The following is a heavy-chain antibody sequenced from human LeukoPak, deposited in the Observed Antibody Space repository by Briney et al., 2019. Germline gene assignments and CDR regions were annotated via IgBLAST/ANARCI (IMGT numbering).Heavy chain of an antibody. CDR3: ARHEYSGSYYGLSWFDP. CDR1: GGSFSGYY. D-gene: IGHD1-26*01. CDR2: INHSGST. Sequence: SETLSLTCAVYGGSFSGYYWGWIRQPPGKGLEWIGGINHSGSTNYNPSLKSRVTISVDTSKNQLSLKLSSLTAADTAVYYCARHEYSGSYYGLSWFDPWGQGTLVTVSS. V-gene: IGHV4-34*01. J-gene: IGHJ5*02.